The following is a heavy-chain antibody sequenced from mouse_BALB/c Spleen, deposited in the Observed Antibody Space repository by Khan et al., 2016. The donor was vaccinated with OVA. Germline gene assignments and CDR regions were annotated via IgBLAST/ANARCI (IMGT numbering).Heavy chain of an antibody. CDR1: GFNIKDTY. CDR3: AREGTHYWYFDV. D-gene: IGHD3-3*01. J-gene: IGHJ1*01. Sequence: VQLKDSGAELVKPGASVKLSCTASGFNIKDTYMHWVKQRPEQGLEWIGRIDTADGNTKYDPKFQGKATITADTSCNTAYLQLSSLTSDDTAVYYCAREGTHYWYFDVWGAGTTVTVSS. CDR2: IDTADGNT. V-gene: IGHV14-3*02.